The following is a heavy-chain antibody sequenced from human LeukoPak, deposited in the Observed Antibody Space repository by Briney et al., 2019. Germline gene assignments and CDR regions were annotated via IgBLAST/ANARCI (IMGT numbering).Heavy chain of an antibody. CDR3: AREGDSWSGYSNFDY. V-gene: IGHV4-59*01. Sequence: SKTLSLTCTVSGGSISSYYWSWIRQPPGKGLEWIGYIYYSGSTNYNPSLKSRVTISVDTSKNQFSLKLSSVTAADTAVYYCAREGDSWSGYSNFDYWGQGTLVTVSS. CDR1: GGSISSYY. J-gene: IGHJ4*02. CDR2: IYYSGST. D-gene: IGHD3-3*01.